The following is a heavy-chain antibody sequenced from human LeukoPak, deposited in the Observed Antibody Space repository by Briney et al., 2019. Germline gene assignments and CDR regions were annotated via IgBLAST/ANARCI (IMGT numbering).Heavy chain of an antibody. CDR2: ISGSGGST. CDR1: GFTFSSYA. V-gene: IGHV3-23*01. J-gene: IGHJ4*02. D-gene: IGHD6-19*01. CDR3: ATCMWLVRGIPHFDY. Sequence: GGSLRVSCAASGFTFSSYAMSWVRQAPGKGLEWVSAISGSGGSTYYADSVKGRFTISRDNSKNTLYLQMNSLRAEDTAVYYCATCMWLVRGIPHFDYWGQGTLVTVSS.